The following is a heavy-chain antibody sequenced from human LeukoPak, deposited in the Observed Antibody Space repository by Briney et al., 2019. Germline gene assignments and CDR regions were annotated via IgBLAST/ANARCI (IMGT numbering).Heavy chain of an antibody. V-gene: IGHV1-2*02. J-gene: IGHJ5*02. D-gene: IGHD2-2*02. CDR2: INPNSGGT. CDR3: ARDHCSSTSCYMYRGFDP. CDR1: GYTFTGYY. Sequence: GASVKVSCKASGYTFTGYYMHWVRQAPGQGLEWMGWINPNSGGTNYAQKFQGRVTMTRDTSISTAYMELSRLRSDDTAVYYCARDHCSSTSCYMYRGFDPWGQGTLVTVSS.